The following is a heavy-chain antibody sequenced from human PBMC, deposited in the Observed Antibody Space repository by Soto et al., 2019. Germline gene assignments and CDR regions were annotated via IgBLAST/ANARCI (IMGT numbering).Heavy chain of an antibody. D-gene: IGHD5-18*01. CDR2: ISAYNGNT. CDR1: GYTFTSYD. Sequence: QVQLVQSGAEVKKPGASVKVSCKASGYTFTSYDISWVRQAPGQGLEWMGWISAYNGNTHYAQKLQGRVTMTTDTSTSTAYMELRSLRSDDTAVYYCARHGRGTAMGFTAGDWFDPWGQGTLVTVSS. J-gene: IGHJ5*02. CDR3: ARHGRGTAMGFTAGDWFDP. V-gene: IGHV1-18*01.